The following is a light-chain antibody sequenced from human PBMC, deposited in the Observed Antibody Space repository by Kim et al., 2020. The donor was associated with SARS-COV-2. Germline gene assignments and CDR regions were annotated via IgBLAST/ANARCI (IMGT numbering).Light chain of an antibody. CDR1: SDNVGYQE. CDR3: SAWDRSVNAWV. V-gene: IGLV10-54*01. J-gene: IGLJ3*02. Sequence: QTATLVCIGSSDNVGYQEAAVLEKTQGHPPKLLSYRKNNRPSGISERFSASRSGNTASLPISGLQPEDEADYYCSAWDRSVNAWVFGGGTKLTVL. CDR2: RKN.